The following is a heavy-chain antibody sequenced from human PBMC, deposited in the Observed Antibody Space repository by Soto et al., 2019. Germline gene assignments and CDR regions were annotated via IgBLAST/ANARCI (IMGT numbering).Heavy chain of an antibody. CDR3: AKDYDYGGNSKLWFTFDY. CDR2: ISGSGGST. D-gene: IGHD4-17*01. Sequence: GGSLRLSCAASGFTFSSYAMSWVRQAPGKGLEWVSAISGSGGSTYYADSVKGRFTISRDNSKNTLYLQMNSLRAEDTAVYYCAKDYDYGGNSKLWFTFDYWGQGTLVTVSS. J-gene: IGHJ4*02. V-gene: IGHV3-23*01. CDR1: GFTFSSYA.